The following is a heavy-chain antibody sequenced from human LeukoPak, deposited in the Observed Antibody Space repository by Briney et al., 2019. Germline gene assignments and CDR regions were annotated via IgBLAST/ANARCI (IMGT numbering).Heavy chain of an antibody. CDR3: ARGGYSSSWFWVD. V-gene: IGHV3-74*01. CDR1: GFTFSSYW. J-gene: IGHJ4*02. D-gene: IGHD6-13*01. Sequence: GGALRLSCAASGFTFSSYWMHWVRQAPGKGLEWVSRISTDGRSAKYADFVEGRFTTSRDNAKNSLYLQMNSLRAEDTAVYYCARGGYSSSWFWVDWGQGTLVTVSS. CDR2: ISTDGRSA.